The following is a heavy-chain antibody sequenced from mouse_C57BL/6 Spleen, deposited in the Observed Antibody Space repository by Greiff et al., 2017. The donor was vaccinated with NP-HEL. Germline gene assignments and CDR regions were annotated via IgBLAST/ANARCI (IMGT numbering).Heavy chain of an antibody. J-gene: IGHJ4*01. CDR1: GFTFHTSA. D-gene: IGHD5-1-1*01. CDR2: IRSKSSNYAT. V-gene: IGHV10-3*01. CDR3: VRGYTLYAMDY. Sequence: EVLLVESGGGLVQPKGSLKLSCAASGFTFHTSAMHWVRQAPGQGLECVSRIRSKSSNYATYYAYSVKDRFTISRDDSQSMLYLQMNNLKTEDTAMYYCVRGYTLYAMDYWGQGTSVTVSS.